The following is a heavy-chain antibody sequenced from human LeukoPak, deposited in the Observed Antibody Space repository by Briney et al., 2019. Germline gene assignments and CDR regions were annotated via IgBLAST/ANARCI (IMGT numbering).Heavy chain of an antibody. D-gene: IGHD6-19*01. CDR3: ARDQGSGWPPLYYMDV. CDR1: GSTFTDYY. V-gene: IGHV1-2*02. CDR2: INPNSGGT. J-gene: IGHJ6*03. Sequence: ASVKVSCKASGSTFTDYYMHWVRQAPGQGLEWMGWINPNSGGTNFAQKFQGRVTMTRDTSISTAYMELSRLRSDDTAVYYCARDQGSGWPPLYYMDVWGKGTTVTVSS.